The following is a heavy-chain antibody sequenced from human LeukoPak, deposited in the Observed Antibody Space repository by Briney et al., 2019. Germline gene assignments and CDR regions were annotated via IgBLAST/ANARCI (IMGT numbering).Heavy chain of an antibody. Sequence: PSETLSLTCTVSGGSISSSSYYWGWIRQPPGKGLEWIGSIYYSGSTYYNPSLKSRVTISVDTSKNQFSLKLSSATAADTAVYYCARPPRWCYDSSGYLEVVDYWGQGTLVTVSS. CDR3: ARPPRWCYDSSGYLEVVDY. V-gene: IGHV4-39*01. D-gene: IGHD3-22*01. CDR2: IYYSGST. J-gene: IGHJ4*02. CDR1: GGSISSSSYY.